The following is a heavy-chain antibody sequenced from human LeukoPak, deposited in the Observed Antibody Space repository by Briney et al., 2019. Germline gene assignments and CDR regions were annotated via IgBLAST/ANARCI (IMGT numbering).Heavy chain of an antibody. Sequence: GGSLRLSCAASGFTFSDYYMSWIRQPPGKGLEWVSYISSSGSTIYYADSVKGRFTISKDNAKNSLYLQMNSLRAEDTAVYYCAKDSRSLAAAGEVDYWGQGTLVTVSP. CDR1: GFTFSDYY. CDR3: AKDSRSLAAAGEVDY. V-gene: IGHV3-11*01. J-gene: IGHJ4*02. CDR2: ISSSGSTI. D-gene: IGHD6-13*01.